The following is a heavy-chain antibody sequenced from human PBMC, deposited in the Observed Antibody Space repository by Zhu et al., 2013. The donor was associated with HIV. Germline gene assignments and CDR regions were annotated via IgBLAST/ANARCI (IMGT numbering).Heavy chain of an antibody. D-gene: IGHD2-15*01. J-gene: IGHJ5*02. CDR3: ARERIGCSGSNCYFDA. V-gene: IGHV1-2*02. CDR1: RYTFTAYY. CDR2: INANTGAT. Sequence: QVQLVQSGTEVKKPGASLRVSCKTFRYTFTAYYIHWLRQAPGQGLDWMGEINANTGATMYAQKFQGRVAMTRDTSSTTSYLDLNRLISDDTAVYSCARERIGCSGSNCYFDAWGQGSLVTVSS.